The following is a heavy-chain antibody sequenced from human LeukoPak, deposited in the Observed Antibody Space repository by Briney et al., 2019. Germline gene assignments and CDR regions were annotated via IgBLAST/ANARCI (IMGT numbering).Heavy chain of an antibody. Sequence: GGSLRLSCAVSGFTFSNYDMHWVRQAAGKRLEWVSAIGFAGDTYYPGSVKGRFTISRENAKNSLYLQMNSLRAEDTAVYYCARAGYNCGYLDYWGQGTLVTVSS. V-gene: IGHV3-13*01. CDR2: IGFAGDT. CDR3: ARAGYNCGYLDY. D-gene: IGHD5-18*01. CDR1: GFTFSNYD. J-gene: IGHJ4*02.